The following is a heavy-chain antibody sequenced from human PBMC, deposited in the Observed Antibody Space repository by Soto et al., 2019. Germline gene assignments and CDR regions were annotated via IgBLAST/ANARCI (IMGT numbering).Heavy chain of an antibody. J-gene: IGHJ6*02. D-gene: IGHD1-26*01. CDR2: IYYSGST. V-gene: IGHV4-59*01. CDR1: GGSISSYF. CDR3: ARDLGRAGMDV. Sequence: SETLSLTCTVSGGSISSYFWSWIRQPPGKGLEWIGYIYYSGSTNYNPSLKSRVTISVDTSKNQFSLKLSSVTAADTAVYYCARDLGRAGMDVWGQGTTVTVSS.